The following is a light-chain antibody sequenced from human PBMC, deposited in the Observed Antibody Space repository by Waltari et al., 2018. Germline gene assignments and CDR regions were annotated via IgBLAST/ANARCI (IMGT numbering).Light chain of an antibody. Sequence: EIVMTQSPATLSVSPGESATLSCRASQSVSSNLAWYQQKPGQAPRLLIYGASTRATGIPARFSGSGSGTEFTLTISSLQSEDFVVYYCQQYNNWPALTFGGGTKVEIK. V-gene: IGKV3-15*01. CDR3: QQYNNWPALT. CDR2: GAS. J-gene: IGKJ4*01. CDR1: QSVSSN.